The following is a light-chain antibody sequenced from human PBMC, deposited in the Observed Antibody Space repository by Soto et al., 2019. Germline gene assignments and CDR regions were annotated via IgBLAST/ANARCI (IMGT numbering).Light chain of an antibody. V-gene: IGKV3-20*01. CDR3: QQYGVSPLT. Sequence: EIVLTQSPGTLSLSPGERATLSCRASQSVSSSYLAWYQQKPGQAPRLLIYGASSRATGIPDRFSGSGSGTDFTLTINRLEPEDLAVYYCQQYGVSPLTFGGGTKVEIK. J-gene: IGKJ4*01. CDR1: QSVSSSY. CDR2: GAS.